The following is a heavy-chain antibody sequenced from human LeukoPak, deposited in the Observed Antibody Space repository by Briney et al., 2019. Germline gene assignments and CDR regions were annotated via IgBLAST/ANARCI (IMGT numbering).Heavy chain of an antibody. V-gene: IGHV3-66*01. Sequence: RAGGSLRLSCAASGFTVSSNYMSWVRQAPGKGLEWVSVIYSGGSTYYADSVKGRFTISRDNSKNTLYLQMNSLRAEDTAVYYCARGFELLPFWFDPWGQGTLVTVSS. D-gene: IGHD1-26*01. J-gene: IGHJ5*02. CDR3: ARGFELLPFWFDP. CDR1: GFTVSSNY. CDR2: IYSGGST.